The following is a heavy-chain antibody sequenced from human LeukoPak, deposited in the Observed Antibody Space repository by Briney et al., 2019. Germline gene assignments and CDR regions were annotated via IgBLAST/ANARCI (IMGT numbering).Heavy chain of an antibody. CDR2: ISSGGTTI. D-gene: IGHD6-19*01. CDR1: EFTFSIYE. Sequence: GALRLSCAASEFTFSIYEMNWVRQAPGKGLEWVSYISSGGTTIYYADSVKGRFAISRDSAKNSLYLQMNSLRAEDTAVYYCARTSYSGGWYFFDYWGQGTLVTVSS. V-gene: IGHV3-48*03. J-gene: IGHJ4*02. CDR3: ARTSYSGGWYFFDY.